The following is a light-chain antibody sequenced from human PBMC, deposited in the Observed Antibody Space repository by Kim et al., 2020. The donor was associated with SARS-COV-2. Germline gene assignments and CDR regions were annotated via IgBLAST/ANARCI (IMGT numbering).Light chain of an antibody. J-gene: IGLJ2*01. CDR2: DVS. CDR3: SSYTSSSTLV. V-gene: IGLV2-14*01. CDR1: SSDVGSYNY. Sequence: QSALTQPASVSGSPGQSITISCTGTSSDVGSYNYVSWYQQHPGKAPKLMIYDVSKRPSGVSNRFSGSKSGNTASLTISGLQAEDEAHYYCSSYTSSSTLVFGGGTQLTVL.